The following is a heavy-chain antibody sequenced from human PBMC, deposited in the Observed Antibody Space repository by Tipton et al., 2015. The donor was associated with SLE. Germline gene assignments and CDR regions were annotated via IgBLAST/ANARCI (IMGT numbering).Heavy chain of an antibody. Sequence: LRLSCAVYGGSFSGYYWNWIRQPPGKGLEWIGEINHSGSTNYNPSLKSRVTISLDTSKNQFSLKLSSVTAADTAVYYCARAGHSSSWYVDYWGQGTLVTVSS. CDR1: GGSFSGYY. J-gene: IGHJ4*02. CDR3: ARAGHSSSWYVDY. V-gene: IGHV4-34*01. CDR2: INHSGST. D-gene: IGHD6-13*01.